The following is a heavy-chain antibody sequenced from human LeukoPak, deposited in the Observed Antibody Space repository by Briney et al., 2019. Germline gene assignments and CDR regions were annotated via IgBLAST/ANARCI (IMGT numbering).Heavy chain of an antibody. CDR2: INPNSGGT. CDR3: ARSISSSFYSAFDI. D-gene: IGHD6-6*01. Sequence: ASVKVSCKASGYTFTGYYMHRVRQAPGQGLEWMGWINPNSGGTNYAQKFQGRVTMTRDTSISTAYMELSRLRSDDTAVYYCARSISSSFYSAFDIWGQGTMVTVSS. CDR1: GYTFTGYY. V-gene: IGHV1-2*02. J-gene: IGHJ3*02.